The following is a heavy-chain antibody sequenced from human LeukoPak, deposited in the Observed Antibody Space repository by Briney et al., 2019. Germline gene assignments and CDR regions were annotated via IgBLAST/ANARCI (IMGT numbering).Heavy chain of an antibody. D-gene: IGHD3-3*01. J-gene: IGHJ4*02. CDR1: GGSISSYY. CDR3: ATAVAIFGVVIMDY. Sequence: ASETLSLTCTVSGGSISSYYWSWIRQPPGKGLEWIGEINHSGSTNYNPSLKSRVTISVDTSKNQFSLKLSSVTAADTAVYYCATAVAIFGVVIMDYWGQGTLVTVSS. CDR2: INHSGST. V-gene: IGHV4-34*01.